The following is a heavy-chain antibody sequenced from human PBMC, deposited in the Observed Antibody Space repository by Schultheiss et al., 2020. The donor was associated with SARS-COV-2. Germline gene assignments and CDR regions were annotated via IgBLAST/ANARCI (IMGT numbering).Heavy chain of an antibody. CDR2: IYSGGST. D-gene: IGHD6-19*01. Sequence: GESLKISCAASGFTFSSYAMSWVRQAPGKGLEWVSVIYSGGSTYYADSVKGRFTISRDNSKNTLYLQMSSLRAEDTAVYYCARASSGWYFDYWGQGTLVTVSS. J-gene: IGHJ4*02. CDR1: GFTFSSYA. V-gene: IGHV3-53*05. CDR3: ARASSGWYFDY.